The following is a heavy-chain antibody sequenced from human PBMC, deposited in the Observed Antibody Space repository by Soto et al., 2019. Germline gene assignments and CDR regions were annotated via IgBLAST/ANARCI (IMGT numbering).Heavy chain of an antibody. CDR2: IYYSGST. V-gene: IGHV4-31*03. CDR1: GGSISSGGYY. Sequence: SETLSLTCTVSGGSISSGGYYWNWIRQHPWKGLEWIGYIYYSGSTYYNPSLKSRVTISVDTSKNQFSLKLSSVTAADTAVYYCARGRDIVATISPIFDYWGQGTLVTVSS. D-gene: IGHD5-12*01. J-gene: IGHJ4*02. CDR3: ARGRDIVATISPIFDY.